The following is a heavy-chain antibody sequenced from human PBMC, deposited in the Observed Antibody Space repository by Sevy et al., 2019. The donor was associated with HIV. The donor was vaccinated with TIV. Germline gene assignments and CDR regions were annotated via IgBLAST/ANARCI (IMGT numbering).Heavy chain of an antibody. J-gene: IGHJ4*02. CDR2: FDPEDGER. CDR1: GYTLTSLS. V-gene: IGHV1-24*01. D-gene: IGHD3-22*01. Sequence: AAVKVSCKVSGYTLTSLSIHWVRQAPRKGLERMGSFDPEDGERIYAQKFQGRVTMTEDTSTDTAYMDLSSLRSDDTAVYYCAAPREYYYGNSGYFDYWGQGTLVTVSS. CDR3: AAPREYYYGNSGYFDY.